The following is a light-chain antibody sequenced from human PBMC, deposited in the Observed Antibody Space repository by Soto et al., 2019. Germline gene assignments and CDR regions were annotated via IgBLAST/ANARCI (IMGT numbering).Light chain of an antibody. CDR3: QQYGSSPPLT. Sequence: EIVLTQSPGTLSLSPGERATLSCRASQSVSSSYLAWYQQKPGQAPMLLIYGASSMATAIPDRFSGSGSGTAFSPTISRLEPEDFAVDYCQQYGSSPPLTFGQGTRLEIK. J-gene: IGKJ5*01. V-gene: IGKV3-20*01. CDR2: GAS. CDR1: QSVSSSY.